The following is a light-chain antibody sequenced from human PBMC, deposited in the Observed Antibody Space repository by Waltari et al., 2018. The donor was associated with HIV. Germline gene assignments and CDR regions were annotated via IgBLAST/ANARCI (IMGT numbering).Light chain of an antibody. CDR1: SSDLGLYNS. V-gene: IGLV2-8*01. CDR2: EVS. CDR3: SFYGGSNILV. J-gene: IGLJ2*01. Sequence: QSALTQPPSASGSPGQSVTISCTGASSDLGLYNSVYWYQQRPGKAPKVIISEVSKRSSGVPNRFSGSTSGNTASLTVSGLQADDEAEYFCSFYGGSNILVFGGGTKLTVL.